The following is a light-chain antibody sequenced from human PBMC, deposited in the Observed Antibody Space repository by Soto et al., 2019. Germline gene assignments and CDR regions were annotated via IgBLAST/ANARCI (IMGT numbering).Light chain of an antibody. J-gene: IGLJ1*01. CDR1: SSNIGNNY. CDR2: ENN. CDR3: GTWDSSLSAYV. Sequence: QSVLTQPPSGSAAPGQKVTISCSGSSSNIGNNYVSWYQQLPGTAPKALIYENNKRPSGIPDRFSGSKSGTSATLGITGLQTGDEADYYCGTWDSSLSAYVFGTGTKVTVL. V-gene: IGLV1-51*02.